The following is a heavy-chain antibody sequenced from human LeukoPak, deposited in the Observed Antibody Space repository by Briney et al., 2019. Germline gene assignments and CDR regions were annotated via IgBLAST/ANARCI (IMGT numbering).Heavy chain of an antibody. CDR1: GGSISSYY. Sequence: PSETLSLTCTVSGGSISSYYWSWIRQPPGKGLEWIGYIYYSGSTNYNPSLKSRVTISVDTSKNQFSLKLSSVTAADTAVYYCARRTQVGAYDAFDIWGQGTMVTVSS. J-gene: IGHJ3*02. V-gene: IGHV4-59*01. CDR3: ARRTQVGAYDAFDI. CDR2: IYYSGST. D-gene: IGHD1-26*01.